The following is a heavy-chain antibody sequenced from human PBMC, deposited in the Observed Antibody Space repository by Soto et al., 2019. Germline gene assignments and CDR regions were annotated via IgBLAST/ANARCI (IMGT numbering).Heavy chain of an antibody. CDR3: ARIAARPIGYYYYMDV. V-gene: IGHV1-18*01. D-gene: IGHD6-6*01. CDR1: GYTFTSYG. CDR2: ISAYNGNT. J-gene: IGHJ6*03. Sequence: ASVKVSCKASGYTFTSYGISWVRQAPGQGLEWMGWISAYNGNTNYAQKLQGRVTMTTDTSTSTAYMELRSLRSDDTAVYYCARIAARPIGYYYYMDVWGKGTTVTVSS.